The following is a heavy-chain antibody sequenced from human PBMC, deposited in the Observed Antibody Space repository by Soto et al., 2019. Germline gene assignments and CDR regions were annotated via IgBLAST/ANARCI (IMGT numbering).Heavy chain of an antibody. D-gene: IGHD6-19*01. CDR1: GGSFSGYY. V-gene: IGHV4-34*01. J-gene: IGHJ4*02. CDR2: INHSGST. Sequence: SETLSLTCAVYGGSFSGYYWSWIRQPPGKGLEWIGEINHSGSTNYNPSLKSRVTISVDTSKNQFSLKLSSVTAADTAVYYCARHPPGIAVAGTTFDYWGQGTLVTVSS. CDR3: ARHPPGIAVAGTTFDY.